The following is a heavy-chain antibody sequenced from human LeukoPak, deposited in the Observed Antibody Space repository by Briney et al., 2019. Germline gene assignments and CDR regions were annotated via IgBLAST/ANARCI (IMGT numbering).Heavy chain of an antibody. V-gene: IGHV3-23*01. CDR1: GFTFSSFG. J-gene: IGHJ4*02. Sequence: GGSLRLSCAASGFTFSSFGMSWVRQAPGKGLEWVSGISGSGGITYYADSVKGRFTFSRDNSKNTLYLQMNSLRVEDTAVYYCAKGFYGELLFDYWGQGTLVTVSS. CDR3: AKGFYGELLFDY. D-gene: IGHD3-10*01. CDR2: ISGSGGIT.